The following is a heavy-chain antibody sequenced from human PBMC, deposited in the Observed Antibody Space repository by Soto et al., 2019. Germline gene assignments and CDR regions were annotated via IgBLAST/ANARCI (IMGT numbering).Heavy chain of an antibody. J-gene: IGHJ4*02. CDR2: IYYSGST. CDR3: ARVILVGATVYFDY. Sequence: SETLSLTCTVSGGSISSYYWSWIRQPPGKGLEWIGYIYYSGSTNYNPSLKSRVTISVDTSKNQFSLKLSSVTAADTAVYYCARVILVGATVYFDYWGQGTLVTVSS. CDR1: GGSISSYY. D-gene: IGHD1-26*01. V-gene: IGHV4-59*01.